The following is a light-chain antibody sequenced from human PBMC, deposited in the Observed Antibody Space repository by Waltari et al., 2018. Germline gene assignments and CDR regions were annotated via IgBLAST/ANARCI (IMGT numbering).Light chain of an antibody. J-gene: IGKJ2*01. CDR2: KAS. Sequence: DIQMTQSPSTLSASVGDRVTITCRASQSISSWLAWYQQKPGKAPTLLIYKASSLESGVPSRFSCSGSGTEFTLTISSLQPDDFATYYCQQYNSYSGYTFGQGTKLEIK. V-gene: IGKV1-5*03. CDR3: QQYNSYSGYT. CDR1: QSISSW.